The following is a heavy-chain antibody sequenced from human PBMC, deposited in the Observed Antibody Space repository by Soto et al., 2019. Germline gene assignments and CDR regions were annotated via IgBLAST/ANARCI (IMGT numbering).Heavy chain of an antibody. CDR1: GGSISSGGYY. V-gene: IGHV4-31*03. CDR2: IYYSGST. J-gene: IGHJ5*02. D-gene: IGHD3-3*01. Sequence: QVQLQESGPGLVKPSQTLSLTCTVSGGSISSGGYYWSWIRKHPGKGLEWIVYIYYSGSTYYNPSLKRRVTISLVTSKNQFALKLSSVTAADTAVYYCARVYYDSWSGYFAWFDPWGQATLVTVSS. CDR3: ARVYYDSWSGYFAWFDP.